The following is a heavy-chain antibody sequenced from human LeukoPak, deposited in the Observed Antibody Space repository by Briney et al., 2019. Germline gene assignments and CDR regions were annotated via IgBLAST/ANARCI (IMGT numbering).Heavy chain of an antibody. CDR3: ARAPTYDFWSGYWHYYGMDV. CDR2: ISAYNGNT. Sequence: ASVKVSCKASGYTFTSYGISWVRQAPGQGLEWMGWISAYNGNTNYAQELQGRVTMTTDTSTSTAYMELRSLRSDDTAVYYCARAPTYDFWSGYWHYYGMDVWGQGTTVTVSS. J-gene: IGHJ6*02. V-gene: IGHV1-18*01. CDR1: GYTFTSYG. D-gene: IGHD3-3*01.